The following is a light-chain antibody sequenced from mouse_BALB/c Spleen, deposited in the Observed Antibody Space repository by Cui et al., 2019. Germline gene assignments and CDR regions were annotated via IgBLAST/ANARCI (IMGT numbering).Light chain of an antibody. V-gene: IGKV1-135*01. CDR2: LVY. CDR1: QSLLDSDGKTY. CDR3: RQGTHFWT. Sequence: DVVMTQTPLTLSVPIGQPASISCTSRQSLLDSDGKTYLNWLLRRPGQSPKRRIYLVYKRDSGVPDRCTGSGSGTDFTLKISRVEAEDLGVYYCRQGTHFWTFGGGTKLEIK. J-gene: IGKJ1*01.